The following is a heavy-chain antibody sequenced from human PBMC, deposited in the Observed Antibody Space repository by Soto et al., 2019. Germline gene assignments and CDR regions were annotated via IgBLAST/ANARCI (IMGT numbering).Heavy chain of an antibody. CDR2: IWYDGSNK. Sequence: QPGGSLRLSCAASGFTFSSYCMHWVRQDPGKGLEWVAVIWYDGSNKYYADSVKGRFTISRDNSKNTLYLQMNSLRAEDTAVYYCAGAQTYYYDSSGFTSGAFDIWGQGTMVTVSS. V-gene: IGHV3-33*01. D-gene: IGHD3-22*01. J-gene: IGHJ3*02. CDR1: GFTFSSYC. CDR3: AGAQTYYYDSSGFTSGAFDI.